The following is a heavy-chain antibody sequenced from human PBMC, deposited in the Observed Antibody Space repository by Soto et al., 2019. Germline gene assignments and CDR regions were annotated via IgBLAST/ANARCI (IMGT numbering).Heavy chain of an antibody. V-gene: IGHV4-31*03. CDR3: ARVSVIVVVPAAMDV. Sequence: SETLSLTCTVSGGSISSGGYYWSWIRQHPGKGLEWIGYIYYSGSTYYKQSLKSRVTISVDTSKNQFSLKLSSVTAADTAVYYCARVSVIVVVPAAMDVWGQGTTVTVSS. CDR2: IYYSGST. J-gene: IGHJ6*02. D-gene: IGHD2-2*01. CDR1: GGSISSGGYY.